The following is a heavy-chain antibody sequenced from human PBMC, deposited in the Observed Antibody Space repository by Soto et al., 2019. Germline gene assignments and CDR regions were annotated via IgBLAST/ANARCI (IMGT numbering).Heavy chain of an antibody. Sequence: ALVKLSCKASGYTFTGYGISWVRQAPGQGLEWMGWISAYNGNTNYAQKLQGRVTMTTDTSTSTAYMELRSLRSDDTAVYYCARHIAVGRNDYWGQGTLVTVSS. CDR1: GYTFTGYG. V-gene: IGHV1-18*01. D-gene: IGHD6-19*01. J-gene: IGHJ4*02. CDR3: ARHIAVGRNDY. CDR2: ISAYNGNT.